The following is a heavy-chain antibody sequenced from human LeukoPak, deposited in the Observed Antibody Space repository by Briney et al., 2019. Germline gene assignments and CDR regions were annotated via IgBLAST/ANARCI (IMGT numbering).Heavy chain of an antibody. CDR2: ITSRSSHI. Sequence: GGSLRLSCEASGFAFNSYTITWVRQAPGKGLESVSSITSRSSHIYIADSVKGRFTISRDNAKNSLFLQMSSLRVEDTAVYYCARVARGATTENYFYYYMDVWGKGTTVTVSS. CDR1: GFAFNSYT. V-gene: IGHV3-21*01. D-gene: IGHD4-11*01. J-gene: IGHJ6*03. CDR3: ARVARGATTENYFYYYMDV.